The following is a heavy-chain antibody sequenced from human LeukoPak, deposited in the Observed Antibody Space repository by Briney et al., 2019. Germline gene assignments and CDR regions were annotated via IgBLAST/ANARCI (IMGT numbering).Heavy chain of an antibody. D-gene: IGHD3-22*01. CDR1: GGSFSGYY. Sequence: SETLSLTCAVYGGSFSGYYWTWIRQPPGKGLEWIGYIYYSGSTNYNPSLKSRVTISVDTSKNQFSLKLSSVTAADTAVYYCASTSYYYDSSGYYPGYGYYFDYWGQGTLVTVSS. CDR3: ASTSYYYDSSGYYPGYGYYFDY. V-gene: IGHV4-59*08. J-gene: IGHJ4*02. CDR2: IYYSGST.